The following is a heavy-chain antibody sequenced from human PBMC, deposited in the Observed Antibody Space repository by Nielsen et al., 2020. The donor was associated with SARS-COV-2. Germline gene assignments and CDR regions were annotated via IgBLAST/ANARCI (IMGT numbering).Heavy chain of an antibody. J-gene: IGHJ6*03. Sequence: GGSLRLSCAASGFTVSSNYISWVRQAPGKGLEWVSVINGGGSTDYADSVKDRFSISRDNSKNTLYLQMNSLRAEDTAVYYCARRVWPYYYYMDVWGKGTTVTVSS. CDR2: INGGGST. CDR1: GFTVSSNY. V-gene: IGHV3-66*01. CDR3: ARRVWPYYYYMDV.